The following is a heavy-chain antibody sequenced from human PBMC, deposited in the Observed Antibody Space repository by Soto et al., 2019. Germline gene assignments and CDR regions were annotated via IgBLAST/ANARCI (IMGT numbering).Heavy chain of an antibody. CDR1: GFTFTNSA. V-gene: IGHV3-23*01. CDR3: TEDVADCGGDCFSGFDS. Sequence: GSLRLSCAASGFTFTNSAMNWVRQAPGKGLEWVSTMTGSGGSTYYADSVKGRFTISRDTSKNTVYLHMNSLRAEDTAVYYCTEDVADCGGDCFSGFDSWGQGTLVTVSS. D-gene: IGHD2-21*02. J-gene: IGHJ4*02. CDR2: MTGSGGST.